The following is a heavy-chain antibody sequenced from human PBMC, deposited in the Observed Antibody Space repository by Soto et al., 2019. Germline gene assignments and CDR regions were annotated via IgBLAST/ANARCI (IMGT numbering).Heavy chain of an antibody. CDR1: GFTFSSYA. Sequence: EVQLVESGGGLVQPGGSLRLSCAASGFTFSSYAMHWVRQAPGKGLEYVSAISSNGGSTYYANSVKGRFTISRDNSKNTLYLQMGSLRAEDMAVYYCARGRLGDCSGGSCYRYYFDYWGQGTLVTVSS. CDR2: ISSNGGST. V-gene: IGHV3-64*01. CDR3: ARGRLGDCSGGSCYRYYFDY. D-gene: IGHD2-15*01. J-gene: IGHJ4*02.